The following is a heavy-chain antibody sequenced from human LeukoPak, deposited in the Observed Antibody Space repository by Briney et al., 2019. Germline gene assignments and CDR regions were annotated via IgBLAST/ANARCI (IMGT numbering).Heavy chain of an antibody. V-gene: IGHV3-21*04. D-gene: IGHD3-10*01. J-gene: IGHJ5*02. Sequence: GGSLRLSCAASGFTFSSYSMNWVRQAPGKGLEWVSSISSSSSYIYYADSVKGRFTISRDNAKNSLYLQMNSLRVEDTALYYCARKAYYYGSGSYVPPFDPWGQGTLVTVSS. CDR1: GFTFSSYS. CDR2: ISSSSSYI. CDR3: ARKAYYYGSGSYVPPFDP.